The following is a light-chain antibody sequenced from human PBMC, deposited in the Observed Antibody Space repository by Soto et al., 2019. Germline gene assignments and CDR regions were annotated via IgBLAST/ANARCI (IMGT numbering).Light chain of an antibody. V-gene: IGKV1-6*01. CDR2: SAS. Sequence: IQMTQSPSSLSASVGDRVTITCRASQGVRDDVGWYQQKPGKAPKLLIYSASTLQSGVPSRFSGXXXXXXXXXTISGLQPEDFATYYCLQESNYPLTFGGGTKVEIK. CDR1: QGVRDD. CDR3: LQESNYPLT. J-gene: IGKJ4*01.